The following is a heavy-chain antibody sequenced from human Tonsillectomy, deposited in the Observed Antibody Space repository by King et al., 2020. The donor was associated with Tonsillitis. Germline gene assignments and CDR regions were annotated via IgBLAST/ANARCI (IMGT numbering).Heavy chain of an antibody. Sequence: VQLVESGGHLVQPGGSLRLSCAASGFTFSSYAMTWVRQAPGKGLEWVSAISGSAGSTYYADSVKGRFTISRENSKNTLYLQMNSLRAEDTAVYYCAILGYSSGWYGYFDYWGQGTLVTVSS. CDR1: GFTFSSYA. CDR2: ISGSAGST. V-gene: IGHV3-23*04. J-gene: IGHJ4*02. D-gene: IGHD6-19*01. CDR3: AILGYSSGWYGYFDY.